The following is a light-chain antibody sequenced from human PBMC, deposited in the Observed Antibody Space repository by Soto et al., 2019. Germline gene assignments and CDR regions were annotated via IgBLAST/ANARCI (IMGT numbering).Light chain of an antibody. V-gene: IGKV3-15*01. CDR1: QSVHSN. CDR2: GAS. CDR3: QQYNGYSTWT. J-gene: IGKJ1*01. Sequence: EVVMTQTPATLSVSPGEGATLSCRASQSVHSNLAWYQQKPGQAPRLLIFGASTRATDIPARFSGSGSGTEFTLTISSLQSEDFATYYCQQYNGYSTWTFGQGTKVEIK.